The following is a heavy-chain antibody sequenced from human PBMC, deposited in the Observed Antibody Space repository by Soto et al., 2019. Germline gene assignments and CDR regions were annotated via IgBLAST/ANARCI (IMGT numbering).Heavy chain of an antibody. V-gene: IGHV3-30*18. Sequence: QVQLVDSGGGVVQPGRSLRLSCAASGFTFSSYGMHWVRQAPGKGLEWVAVISYDGSNKYYADAVKGRFPISRDNSKNPLYLQMNILRAEDTAVYYRAKTLQSSGWFDDAFDIWGQGTMVTVSS. J-gene: IGHJ3*02. CDR3: AKTLQSSGWFDDAFDI. CDR2: ISYDGSNK. D-gene: IGHD6-19*01. CDR1: GFTFSSYG.